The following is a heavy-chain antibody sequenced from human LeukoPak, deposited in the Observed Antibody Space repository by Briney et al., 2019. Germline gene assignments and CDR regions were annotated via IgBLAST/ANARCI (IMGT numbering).Heavy chain of an antibody. CDR3: ARVYGSLDAFDI. V-gene: IGHV4-61*02. J-gene: IGHJ3*02. D-gene: IGHD1-26*01. CDR2: ISSTGST. CDR1: GGSISSGGHY. Sequence: SETLSLTCTVSGGSISSGGHYWSWIRQPAGKGLEYLGRISSTGSTNYNPSLRSRVTISADTSKNHFSLKLTSVTAADTAVYYCARVYGSLDAFDIWGPGTMVTVSS.